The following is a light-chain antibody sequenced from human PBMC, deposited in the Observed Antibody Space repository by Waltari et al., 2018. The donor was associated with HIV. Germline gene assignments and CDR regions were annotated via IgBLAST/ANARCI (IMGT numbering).Light chain of an antibody. Sequence: DVVMTQSPLSLPVTLGQPASISSRSSQSLAYNETNTYLSWFQQRPGQAPRRLIYKVSNRDSGVPDRFSGSGSGTDFTLKISRVEAEDLGVYYCMQGTHWPLTFGGGTKVEIK. CDR3: MQGTHWPLT. J-gene: IGKJ4*01. V-gene: IGKV2-30*01. CDR1: QSLAYNETNTY. CDR2: KVS.